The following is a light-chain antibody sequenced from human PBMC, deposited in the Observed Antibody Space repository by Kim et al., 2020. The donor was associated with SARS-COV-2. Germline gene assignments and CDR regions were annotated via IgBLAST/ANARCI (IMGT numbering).Light chain of an antibody. V-gene: IGKV1-39*01. J-gene: IGKJ2*01. CDR2: PTS. CDR3: QQSYSTPPT. CDR1: RNIGTY. Sequence: DIQMTQSPSSLSASVGDRVTITCRASRNIGTYVNWYQQKSGKAPKLLISPTSTLQSGVPSRFSGSGSGTEFTLTITTLQPEDFATYFCQQSYSTPPTFGQGTKLEIK.